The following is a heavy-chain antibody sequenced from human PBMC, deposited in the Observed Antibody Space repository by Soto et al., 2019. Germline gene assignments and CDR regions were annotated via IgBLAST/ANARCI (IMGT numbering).Heavy chain of an antibody. J-gene: IGHJ6*02. D-gene: IGHD2-15*01. V-gene: IGHV2-5*02. CDR1: GFSLSTSGVG. CDR2: IYWDDGK. CDR3: AHERYPYNYSGMDV. Sequence: QITLKESGPTLVKPTQTLTLTCTFSGFSLSTSGVGVGWIRQPPGKALEWLALIYWDDGKRYSPSLKSRLTITNATAQHQVIRPITNMGPADTATYYPAHERYPYNYSGMDVWGQVSTVTAPS.